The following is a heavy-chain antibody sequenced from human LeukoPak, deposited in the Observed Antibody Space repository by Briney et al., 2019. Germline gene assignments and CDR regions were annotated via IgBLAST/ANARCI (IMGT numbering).Heavy chain of an antibody. D-gene: IGHD3-10*01. CDR2: INSDRSST. Sequence: GGSLRLSCAASGFTFSIYWMHWVRQAPGKGLVWVSRINSDRSSTSYADSVKGRFTISRDNAKNTLYLQMNSLRAEDTAVYYCARSMVRGVIDYWGQGTLVTVSS. V-gene: IGHV3-74*01. CDR3: ARSMVRGVIDY. CDR1: GFTFSIYW. J-gene: IGHJ4*02.